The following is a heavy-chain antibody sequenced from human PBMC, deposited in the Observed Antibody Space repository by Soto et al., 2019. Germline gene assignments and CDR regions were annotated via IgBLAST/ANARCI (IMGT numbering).Heavy chain of an antibody. Sequence: PGGSLRLSCAASGFTFSSYSMNWVRQAPGKGLEWVSFISSSSSYIYYADSVKGRFTISRDNAKNSLYLQMNSLRAEDTAVYYCASDRVVVVAATTTSYYYYGMDVWGQGTTVTVSS. CDR1: GFTFSSYS. D-gene: IGHD2-15*01. V-gene: IGHV3-21*01. J-gene: IGHJ6*02. CDR3: ASDRVVVVAATTTSYYYYGMDV. CDR2: ISSSSSYI.